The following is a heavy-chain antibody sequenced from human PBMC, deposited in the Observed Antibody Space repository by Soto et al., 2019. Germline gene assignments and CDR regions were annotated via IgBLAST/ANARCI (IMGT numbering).Heavy chain of an antibody. CDR1: GGSISSYY. V-gene: IGHV4-59*01. Sequence: QVQLQESGPGLVKPSETLSLTCTVSGGSISSYYWSWIRQPPGKGLEWIGYIYYSGSTNYNPSLKSRVTISVDTSKNQFSLKLSSVTAADTAVYYCARVGKMGGYFDYWGQGTLVTVSS. J-gene: IGHJ4*02. CDR2: IYYSGST. CDR3: ARVGKMGGYFDY. D-gene: IGHD3-16*01.